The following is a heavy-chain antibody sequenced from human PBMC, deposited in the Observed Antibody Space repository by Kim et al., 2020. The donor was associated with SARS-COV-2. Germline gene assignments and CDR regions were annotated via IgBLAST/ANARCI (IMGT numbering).Heavy chain of an antibody. CDR2: GST. CDR3: AGGLGELF. V-gene: IGHV4-59*09. Sequence: GSTNHNPSLKSRVTISVDTSKNQFSLKLSSVTAADTAVYYCAGGLGELFWGQGTLVTVSS. D-gene: IGHD3-16*01. J-gene: IGHJ4*02.